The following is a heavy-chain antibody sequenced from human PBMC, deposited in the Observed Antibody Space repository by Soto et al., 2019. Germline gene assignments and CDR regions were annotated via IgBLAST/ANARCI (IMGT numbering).Heavy chain of an antibody. J-gene: IGHJ4*02. D-gene: IGHD4-17*01. V-gene: IGHV3-21*01. CDR3: AREDYAGASPRFDY. CDR1: GFIFSSYT. Sequence: GGSLRLSCAASGFIFSSYTMTWVRQAPGKGLEWVSSISSSSSNIEYADSVKGRFSVSRDNANNSLFLQINSLGAEDTAVYYCAREDYAGASPRFDYWGLGALVTVSS. CDR2: ISSSSSNI.